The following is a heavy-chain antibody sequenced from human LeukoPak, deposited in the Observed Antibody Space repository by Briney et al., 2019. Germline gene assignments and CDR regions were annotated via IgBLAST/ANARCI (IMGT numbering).Heavy chain of an antibody. CDR3: ARGFGYSYGLGYYYYYGMDV. CDR1: GYTFTGYY. V-gene: IGHV1-2*02. CDR2: INPNSGGT. Sequence: ASVKVSCKASGYTFTGYYMHWVRQAPGQGLEWMGWINPNSGGTNYAQKFQGRVTMTRDTSISTAYMELSRLRSDDTAVYYCARGFGYSYGLGYYYYYGMDVWGQGTTVTVSS. D-gene: IGHD5-18*01. J-gene: IGHJ6*02.